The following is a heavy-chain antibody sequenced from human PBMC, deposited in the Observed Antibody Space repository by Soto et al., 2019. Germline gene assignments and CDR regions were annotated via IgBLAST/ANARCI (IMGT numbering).Heavy chain of an antibody. CDR1: GYTFTSYA. Sequence: GASVKVYCKASGYTFTSYAMHWVRQAPGQRLERMGWINAGNGNTKYSQKFQGRVTITRDTSASTAYMELSSLRSEDTAVYYCARDPHTVYYFDYWGQGTLVTVSS. V-gene: IGHV1-3*01. CDR2: INAGNGNT. J-gene: IGHJ4*02. D-gene: IGHD3-16*01. CDR3: ARDPHTVYYFDY.